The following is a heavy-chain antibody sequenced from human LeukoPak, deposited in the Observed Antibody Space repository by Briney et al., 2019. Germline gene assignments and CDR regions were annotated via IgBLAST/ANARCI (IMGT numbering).Heavy chain of an antibody. CDR1: GGSISSGGYY. Sequence: SETLSLTGTVSGGSISSGGYYWSWIRQHPGKGLEWIGYIYYSGSTYYNPSLKSRVTISVDTSKNQFSLKLSSVTAADTAVYYCARAPRTNYYGSGSSTGTFDYWGQGTLVTVSS. CDR3: ARAPRTNYYGSGSSTGTFDY. V-gene: IGHV4-31*03. D-gene: IGHD3-10*01. J-gene: IGHJ4*02. CDR2: IYYSGST.